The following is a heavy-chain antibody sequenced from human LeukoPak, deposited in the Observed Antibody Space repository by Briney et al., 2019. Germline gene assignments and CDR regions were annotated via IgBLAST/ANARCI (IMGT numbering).Heavy chain of an antibody. V-gene: IGHV3-30*02. CDR2: IRYDGSNK. J-gene: IGHJ4*02. CDR3: ARGGFALEIIAARLFDY. D-gene: IGHD6-6*01. CDR1: GFTFSSYG. Sequence: GGSLRLSCAASGFTFSSYGMHWVRQAPGKGLEWVAFIRYDGSNKYYADSVKGRFTISRDNSKNTLYLQMNSLRAEDTAVYYCARGGFALEIIAARLFDYWGQGTLVTVSS.